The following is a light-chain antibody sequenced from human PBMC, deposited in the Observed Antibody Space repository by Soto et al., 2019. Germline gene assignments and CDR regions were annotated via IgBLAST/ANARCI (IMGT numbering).Light chain of an antibody. CDR2: EVS. CDR3: ISYTSSSTSYV. J-gene: IGLJ1*01. V-gene: IGLV2-14*01. Sequence: QSALTQPASVSGSPGQSITISCTGTSSDVGGYNYVAWYQQHPGKVPKLMIYEVSNRPSGVSNRFSGSKSGSKASLTISGLQAEDEDDYYCISYTSSSTSYVFGTGTKLTVL. CDR1: SSDVGGYNY.